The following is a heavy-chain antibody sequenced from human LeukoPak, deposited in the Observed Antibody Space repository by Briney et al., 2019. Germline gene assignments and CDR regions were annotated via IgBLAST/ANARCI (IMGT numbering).Heavy chain of an antibody. Sequence: ASVKVSCKASGYTFSDYGISWVRQAPGQGLEWMGWISGYNGNTNYAQKLQGRVIMTTDTSTRTAYMELRSLKSDDTAVYYCGRSREGLYSGSSLDYWGRGTLVTVSS. CDR3: GRSREGLYSGSSLDY. V-gene: IGHV1-18*01. D-gene: IGHD1-26*01. J-gene: IGHJ4*02. CDR1: GYTFSDYG. CDR2: ISGYNGNT.